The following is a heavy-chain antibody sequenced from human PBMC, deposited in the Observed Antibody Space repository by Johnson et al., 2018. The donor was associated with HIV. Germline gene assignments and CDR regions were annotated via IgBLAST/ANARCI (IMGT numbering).Heavy chain of an antibody. CDR3: ASLSSSGAFDI. Sequence: VQLVESGGGLVQPGGSLRLSCAASGFSVSNNYMSWVRQAPGKGLEWVSVIYSGGRTYYADSVKGRFTISRDNSRNTVYLQMNSLRAEDTAVYYCASLSSSGAFDICGQGTMVTVSS. D-gene: IGHD6-6*01. CDR2: IYSGGRT. J-gene: IGHJ3*02. V-gene: IGHV3-66*01. CDR1: GFSVSNNY.